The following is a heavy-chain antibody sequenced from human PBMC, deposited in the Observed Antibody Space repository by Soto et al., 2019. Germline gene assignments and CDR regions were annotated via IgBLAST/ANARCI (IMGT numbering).Heavy chain of an antibody. Sequence: EVQVVESGGGLVQPGGSLRISCAASGFTFSIYSMNWVRQAPGKGLEWISYISSTSSTIYYADSVKGRFTISRDNAKNSLYLQMNSLRAEDTAVYYCATYYGSGSYFPDHYYYGMDVWGRGTTVTVSS. CDR3: ATYYGSGSYFPDHYYYGMDV. V-gene: IGHV3-48*01. CDR1: GFTFSIYS. CDR2: ISSTSSTI. J-gene: IGHJ6*02. D-gene: IGHD3-10*01.